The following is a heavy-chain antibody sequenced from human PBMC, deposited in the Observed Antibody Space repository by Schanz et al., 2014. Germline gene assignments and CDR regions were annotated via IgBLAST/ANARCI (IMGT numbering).Heavy chain of an antibody. J-gene: IGHJ3*02. CDR2: INSVGSNT. CDR3: ARKMKLGVYGGKGHDSLDI. CDR1: GFTFSSHW. D-gene: IGHD4-17*01. Sequence: EVQLLESGGGLVQPGGSLRLSCAASGFTFSSHWMHWVRQDPGKGLVWVARINSVGSNTDYADSVTGRFTISRDNAKNTLYLQMNTLRAEDTAVYYCARKMKLGVYGGKGHDSLDIWGPGTMVTVSS. V-gene: IGHV3-74*02.